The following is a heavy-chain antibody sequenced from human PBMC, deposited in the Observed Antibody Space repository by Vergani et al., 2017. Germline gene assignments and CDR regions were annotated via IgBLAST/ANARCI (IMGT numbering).Heavy chain of an antibody. CDR1: GFTFNRYG. CDR2: VFFDGSNE. CDR3: ARDLAYCHEDSCAL. Sequence: QVELVQSGGGVVQPGGSLRLSCVAFGFTFNRYGMQWVRQASGKGLEWVAYVFFDGSNEYYADSVKGRFIVSRDNSNDALYLQMNSLRTDDTAVYYCARDLAYCHEDSCALWGQGSVVTVSS. V-gene: IGHV3-30*02. D-gene: IGHD2-21*01. J-gene: IGHJ4*02.